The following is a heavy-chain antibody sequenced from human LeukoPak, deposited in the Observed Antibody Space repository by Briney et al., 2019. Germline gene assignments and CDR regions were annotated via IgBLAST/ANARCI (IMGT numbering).Heavy chain of an antibody. CDR2: INHSGST. CDR1: GGSFSGYY. V-gene: IGHV4-34*01. CDR3: ARDNILTGSGCDY. Sequence: SETLSLTCAVYGGSFSGYYWSWIRQPPGKGLEWIGEINHSGSTNYNPSLKSRVTISVDTSKNQFSLKLSSVTAADTAVYCCARDNILTGSGCDYWGQGTLVTVSS. D-gene: IGHD3-9*01. J-gene: IGHJ4*02.